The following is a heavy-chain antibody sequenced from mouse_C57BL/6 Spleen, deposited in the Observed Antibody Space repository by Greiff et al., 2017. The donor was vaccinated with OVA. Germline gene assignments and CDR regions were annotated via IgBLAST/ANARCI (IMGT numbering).Heavy chain of an antibody. D-gene: IGHD2-3*01. V-gene: IGHV5-17*01. CDR2: ISSGSSTI. CDR3: AKVDGYYDAMDY. Sequence: EVNVVKSGGGLVKPGGSLKLSCAASGFTFSDYGMHWVRQAPEKGLEWVAYISSGSSTIYYADTVKGRFTISRDNAKNTLFLQMTSLRSEDTAMYYCAKVDGYYDAMDYWGQGTSVTVSS. J-gene: IGHJ4*01. CDR1: GFTFSDYG.